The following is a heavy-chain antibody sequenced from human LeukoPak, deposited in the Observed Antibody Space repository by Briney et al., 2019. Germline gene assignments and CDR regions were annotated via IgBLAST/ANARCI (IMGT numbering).Heavy chain of an antibody. D-gene: IGHD2-2*01. J-gene: IGHJ6*02. CDR2: IYYSGST. V-gene: IGHV4-59*04. CDR1: GDSINNYY. Sequence: PSETLSLTCTVSGDSINNYYWSWIRQPPGKGLEYIGYIYYSGSTYYNPSLKSRVTISVDTSKNQFSLKLSSVTAADTAVYYCAAGGGPAAMYYYYYYGMDVWGQGTTVTVSS. CDR3: AAGGGPAAMYYYYYYGMDV.